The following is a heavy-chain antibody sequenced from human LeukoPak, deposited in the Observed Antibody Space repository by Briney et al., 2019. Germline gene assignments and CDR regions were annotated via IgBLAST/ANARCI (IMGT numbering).Heavy chain of an antibody. D-gene: IGHD2/OR15-2a*01. V-gene: IGHV1-8*01. CDR2: MNPNSGNT. CDR3: ARGLWQLGYYYYGMDV. Sequence: ASVKVSSKASGYTFTSYDINWVRQATGQGLEWMGWMNPNSGNTGYAQKFQGRVTMTRNTSISTAYMELSSLRSEDTAVYYCARGLWQLGYYYYGMDVWGQGTTVTVSS. CDR1: GYTFTSYD. J-gene: IGHJ6*02.